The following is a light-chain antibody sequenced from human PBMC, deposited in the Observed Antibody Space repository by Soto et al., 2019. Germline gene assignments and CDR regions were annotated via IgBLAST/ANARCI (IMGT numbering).Light chain of an antibody. Sequence: DIVMTQSPLSLPVTPGEPASISCRSSQSLLYENGYTYFDWYVQKPGQPPQLLIYLGSNRPSWVPDRFSGSASGTDFTLKISRVETEDVGVYYCMQALKPPYTFGQGTKLEIK. CDR2: LGS. V-gene: IGKV2-28*01. CDR3: MQALKPPYT. CDR1: QSLLYENGYTY. J-gene: IGKJ2*01.